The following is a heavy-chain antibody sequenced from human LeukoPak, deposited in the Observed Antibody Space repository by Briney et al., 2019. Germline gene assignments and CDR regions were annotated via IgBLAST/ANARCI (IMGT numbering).Heavy chain of an antibody. V-gene: IGHV3-11*04. CDR1: GFTFSDSY. CDR2: ISPSGTDI. J-gene: IGHJ4*02. CDR3: ARETYCTNTSCPIGDHFDY. D-gene: IGHD2-2*01. Sequence: GGSLRLSCAVSGFTFSDSYMTWLRQAPGKGLESLSYISPSGTDISYADSVKGRFTISRDNAKNSLYLQMNSLRAEDTAVYYCARETYCTNTSCPIGDHFDYWGQGTLVTVSS.